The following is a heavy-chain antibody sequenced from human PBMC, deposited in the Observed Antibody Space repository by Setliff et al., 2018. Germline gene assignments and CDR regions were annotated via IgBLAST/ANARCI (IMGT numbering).Heavy chain of an antibody. CDR1: GGSFSNYY. V-gene: IGHV4-34*10. D-gene: IGHD2-21*01. CDR2: VSHSGST. Sequence: SETLSLTCAVYGGSFSNYYWSWIRQPPGKGLEWLGEVSHSGSTNYNPSLRSRVTMSVDSSKKQLSLKLTTVTAADTAMYYCARYNSAAGSFDPWGQGTLVTVSS. J-gene: IGHJ5*02. CDR3: ARYNSAAGSFDP.